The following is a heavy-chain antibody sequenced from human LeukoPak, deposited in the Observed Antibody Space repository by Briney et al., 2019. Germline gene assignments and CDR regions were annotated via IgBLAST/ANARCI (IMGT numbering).Heavy chain of an antibody. CDR3: AADLGQLLSY. J-gene: IGHJ4*02. Sequence: ASVKVSCKVSGDTLTESSTHWVRQAPGKGLEWMGGFEPEDGKAIYAQRFQGRLTLTEDTSTDTAYMELISLTSEDTAVYFCAADLGQLLSYWGQGTLVTVSS. CDR2: FEPEDGKA. D-gene: IGHD6-13*01. CDR1: GDTLTESS. V-gene: IGHV1-24*01.